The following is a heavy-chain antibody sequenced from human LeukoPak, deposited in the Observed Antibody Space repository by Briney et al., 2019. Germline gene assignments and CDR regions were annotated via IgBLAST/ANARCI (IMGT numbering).Heavy chain of an antibody. CDR1: GFTFDDYA. V-gene: IGHV3-7*01. CDR2: IKQDGSEK. Sequence: PGRSLRLSCAASGFTFDDYAMHWVRQAPGKGLEWVANIKQDGSEKYYVDSVKGRFTISRDNAKNSLYLQMNSLRAEDTAVYYCASATSSSEFTYWGQGTLVTVSS. CDR3: ASATSSSEFTY. D-gene: IGHD6-6*01. J-gene: IGHJ4*02.